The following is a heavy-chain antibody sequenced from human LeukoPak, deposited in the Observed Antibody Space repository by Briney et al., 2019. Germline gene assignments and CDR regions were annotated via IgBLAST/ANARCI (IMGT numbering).Heavy chain of an antibody. D-gene: IGHD3-10*02. J-gene: IGHJ6*02. CDR1: GGSISSYY. V-gene: IGHV4-59*08. CDR3: AAYVPGKGMDV. CDR2: ISYTGST. Sequence: KSSETLSLTCTVSGGSISSYYWSWIRQPPGKGLEWIGYISYTGSTNYNPSLKSRVTISVDMSKNQFSLKLRSVTAADTAVYYCAAYVPGKGMDVWGQGTTVTVSS.